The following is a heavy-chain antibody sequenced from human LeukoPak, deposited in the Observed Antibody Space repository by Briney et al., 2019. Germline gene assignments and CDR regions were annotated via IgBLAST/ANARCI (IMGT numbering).Heavy chain of an antibody. Sequence: ASVKVSCKASGYTFTSYGISWVRQAPGQGLEWMGWISAYNGNTNYAQKLQGRVTMTTDTSTSTAYMELRSLRSDDTAVYYCAREASIEAAGNAFDIWGQGTMVTVSS. V-gene: IGHV1-18*01. CDR1: GYTFTSYG. D-gene: IGHD6-13*01. J-gene: IGHJ3*02. CDR3: AREASIEAAGNAFDI. CDR2: ISAYNGNT.